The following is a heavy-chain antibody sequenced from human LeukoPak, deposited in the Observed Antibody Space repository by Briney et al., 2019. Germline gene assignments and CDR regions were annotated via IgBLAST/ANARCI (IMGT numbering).Heavy chain of an antibody. D-gene: IGHD3-16*01. CDR2: IYSSGST. CDR1: DGSISGYY. V-gene: IGHV4-4*09. J-gene: IGHJ6*04. CDR3: ARFTYTTRPSDV. Sequence: SETLSLTCSVSDGSISGYYWSWIRQPPGQTLEWIGYIYSSGSTNYNPSLQSRVTMSVDTSMNQFSLRLSSVTAADTAVYYCARFTYTTRPSDVWGKGATVTVSS.